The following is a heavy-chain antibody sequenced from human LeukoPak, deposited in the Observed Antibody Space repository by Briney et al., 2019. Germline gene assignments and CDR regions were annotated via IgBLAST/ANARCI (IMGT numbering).Heavy chain of an antibody. Sequence: GRSLTLSCAASGFTIDGNGMSWVRQAPGKGMEWDSAIDWNGANTGYADYVKGLFTVSRDNAKSSLYLHVSSLRAEVTALYYCARVRGGLSYGMDVWGQGTTVTVSS. CDR1: GFTIDGNG. CDR3: ARVRGGLSYGMDV. CDR2: IDWNGANT. J-gene: IGHJ6*02. V-gene: IGHV3-20*04. D-gene: IGHD3-10*01.